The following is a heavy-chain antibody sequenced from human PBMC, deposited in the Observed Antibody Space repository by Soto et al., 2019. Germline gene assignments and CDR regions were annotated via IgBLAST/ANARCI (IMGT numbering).Heavy chain of an antibody. CDR3: ARESGDWPLNWFDP. Sequence: GGSLRLSCAASGFNFSNHWMHWVRQRPAEGLVWVSRITSDGKSKAYAESVKGRFAISRDNAKNILYLQMNGLTAEDTAVYYCARESGDWPLNWFDPWGQGTLVTVSS. CDR1: GFNFSNHW. V-gene: IGHV3-74*01. J-gene: IGHJ5*02. D-gene: IGHD2-21*02. CDR2: ITSDGKSK.